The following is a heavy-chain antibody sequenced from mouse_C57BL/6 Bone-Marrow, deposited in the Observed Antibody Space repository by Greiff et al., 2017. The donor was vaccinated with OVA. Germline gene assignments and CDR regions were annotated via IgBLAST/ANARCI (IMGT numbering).Heavy chain of an antibody. V-gene: IGHV5-9-1*02. CDR1: GFTFSSYA. J-gene: IGHJ2*01. D-gene: IGHD2-4*01. Sequence: DVMLVESGEGLVKPGGSLKLSCAASGFTFSSYAMSWVRQTPEKRLEWVAYISSGGDYIYYADTVKGRFTISRDNARNHLYLQMSSLKSDDTAMYYCTRDPISTMITTYFDYWGQGTTLTVSS. CDR3: TRDPISTMITTYFDY. CDR2: ISSGGDYI.